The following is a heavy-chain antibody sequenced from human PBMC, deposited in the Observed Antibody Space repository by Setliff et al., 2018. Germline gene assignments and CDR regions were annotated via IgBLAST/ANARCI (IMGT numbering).Heavy chain of an antibody. CDR1: GFTVSAND. Sequence: GSLSLSCAASGFTVSANDMSWIRPSPVKGLEWIGSLFDGGSAYYSPSLNSRASISLDASNNQFALKLTTATAADTAGYYCARDPHYEPTYSLPGHAFDFSGQGIRVTV. CDR2: LFDGGSA. D-gene: IGHD3-22*01. CDR3: ARDPHYEPTYSLPGHAFDF. V-gene: IGHV4-38-2*02. J-gene: IGHJ3*01.